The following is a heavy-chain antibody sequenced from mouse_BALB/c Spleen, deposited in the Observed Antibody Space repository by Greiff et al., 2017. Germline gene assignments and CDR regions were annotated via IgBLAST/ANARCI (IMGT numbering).Heavy chain of an antibody. CDR3: ARWGTTVVARYFDV. V-gene: IGHV3-2*02. CDR1: GYSITSDYA. J-gene: IGHJ1*01. D-gene: IGHD1-1*01. CDR2: ISYSGST. Sequence: VQLKESGPGLVKPSQSLSLTCTVTGYSITSDYAWNWIRQFPGNKLEWMGYISYSGSTSYNPSLKSRISITRDTSKNQFFLQLNSVTTEDTATYYCARWGTTVVARYFDVWGAGTTVTVSS.